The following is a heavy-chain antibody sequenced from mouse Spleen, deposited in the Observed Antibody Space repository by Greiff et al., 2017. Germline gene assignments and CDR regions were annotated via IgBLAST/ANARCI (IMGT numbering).Heavy chain of an antibody. CDR2: ISSGSSTI. CDR1: GFTFSDYG. V-gene: IGHV5-17*01. D-gene: IGHD1-1*01. CDR3: ARPYYGTPYYFDY. J-gene: IGHJ3*01. Sequence: EVHLVESGGGLVKPGGSLKLSCAASGFTFSDYGMHWVRQAPEKGLEWVAYISSGSSTIYYADTVKGRFTISRDNAKNTLFLQMTSLRSEDTAMYYCARPYYGTPYYFDYWGQGTLVTVSA.